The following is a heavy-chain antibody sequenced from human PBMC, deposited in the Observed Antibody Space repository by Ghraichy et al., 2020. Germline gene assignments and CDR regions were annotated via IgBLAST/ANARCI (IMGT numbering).Heavy chain of an antibody. V-gene: IGHV3-21*01. CDR2: ISSSSSYI. CDR3: ARNPVLPVTGESYPHDY. J-gene: IGHJ4*02. CDR1: GFTFSSYS. D-gene: IGHD1-20*01. Sequence: GGSLRLSCAASGFTFSSYSMNWVRQAPGKGLEWVSSISSSSSYIYYADSVKGRFTISRDNAKNSLYLQMNSLRAEDTAVYYCARNPVLPVTGESYPHDYWGQGTLVTVSS.